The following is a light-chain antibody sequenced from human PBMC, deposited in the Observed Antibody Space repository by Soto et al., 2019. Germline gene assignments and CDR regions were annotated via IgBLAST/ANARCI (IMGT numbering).Light chain of an antibody. Sequence: EIVLTQSPATLSLSPGDRATLSCRASQSVSIYLAWYQQKPGQAPRLLIYDASNRATGIPARFSGSGSGKDFTLTISSLEPEDFAVYYCQQHKFWPPITFGQGTRLE. V-gene: IGKV3-11*01. J-gene: IGKJ5*01. CDR2: DAS. CDR3: QQHKFWPPIT. CDR1: QSVSIY.